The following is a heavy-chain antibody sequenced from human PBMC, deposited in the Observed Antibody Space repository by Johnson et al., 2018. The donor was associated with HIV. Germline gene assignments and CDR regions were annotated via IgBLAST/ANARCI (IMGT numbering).Heavy chain of an antibody. CDR2: ISYDGSNK. CDR1: GFTFSSYA. D-gene: IGHD4-17*01. CDR3: ARAGGNDDGDYVGGGALEI. J-gene: IGHJ3*02. V-gene: IGHV3-30-3*01. Sequence: QMQLVESGGGVVQPGRSLRLSCAASGFTFSSYAMHWVRQAPGKGLEWVAVISYDGSNKYYADSVKGRFTISRDNSKNTLYLQMNSLRAGDTAVYYCARAGGNDDGDYVGGGALEIWGQGTMVTVSS.